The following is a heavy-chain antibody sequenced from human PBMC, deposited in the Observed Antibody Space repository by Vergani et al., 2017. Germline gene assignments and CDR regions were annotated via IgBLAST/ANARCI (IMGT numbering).Heavy chain of an antibody. V-gene: IGHV4-59*01. J-gene: IGHJ6*03. CDR1: GGSISSYY. Sequence: QVQLQESGPGLVKPSETLSLTCTVSGGSISSYYWSWIRQPPGKGLEWIGYIYYSGSTNYNPSLKSRVTISVDTSKNQFSLKLSSVTAADTAVYYCARAVEQQLVEYYYYYMDVWGKGTTVAVSS. CDR2: IYYSGST. CDR3: ARAVEQQLVEYYYYYMDV. D-gene: IGHD6-13*01.